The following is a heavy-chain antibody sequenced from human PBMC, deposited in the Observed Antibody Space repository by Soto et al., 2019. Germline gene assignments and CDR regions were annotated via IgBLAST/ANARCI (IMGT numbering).Heavy chain of an antibody. Sequence: ASVKVSCKASGYTFTSYAMHWVRQAPGQRREWMGWINAGNGNTKYSQKFQGRVAITRDTSASTAYMELSSLRSEDTAVYYCARGVRAAQNWFDPWGQGTLVTVSS. J-gene: IGHJ5*02. CDR2: INAGNGNT. V-gene: IGHV1-3*01. CDR3: ARGVRAAQNWFDP. CDR1: GYTFTSYA. D-gene: IGHD6-25*01.